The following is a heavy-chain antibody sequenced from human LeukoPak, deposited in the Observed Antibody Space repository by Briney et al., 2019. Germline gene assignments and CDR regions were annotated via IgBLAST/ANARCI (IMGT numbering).Heavy chain of an antibody. J-gene: IGHJ6*02. Sequence: GESLKISCKGSGYSFTSYWIGWVRQMPGKGLERMGIIYPGDSDTRYSPSFQGQVTISADKSISTAYLQWSSLKASDTAMYYCARHFWFGELVDYYYGMDVWGQGTTVTVSS. D-gene: IGHD3-10*01. CDR1: GYSFTSYW. CDR2: IYPGDSDT. V-gene: IGHV5-51*01. CDR3: ARHFWFGELVDYYYGMDV.